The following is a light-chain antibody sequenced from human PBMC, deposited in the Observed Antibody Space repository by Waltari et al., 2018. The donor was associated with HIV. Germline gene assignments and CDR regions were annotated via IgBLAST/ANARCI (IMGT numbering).Light chain of an antibody. V-gene: IGLV2-23*02. CDR3: CSYAGSRTWV. Sequence: QSALTQPASVSVSPGQSITISCTGDSRDVDGYNFVSWYQQHPGKGPKLMIFDVFTRPLGVSVRFSGSKSGNTASLTISGLQSEDEADYYCCSYAGSRTWVFGGGTKVTVL. J-gene: IGLJ3*02. CDR1: SRDVDGYNF. CDR2: DVF.